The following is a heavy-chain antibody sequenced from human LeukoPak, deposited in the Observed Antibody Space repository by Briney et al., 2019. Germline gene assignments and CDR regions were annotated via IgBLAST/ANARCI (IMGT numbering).Heavy chain of an antibody. Sequence: PSGGSLRLSCAASGFTFSSYAMSWVRQAPGKGLEWVSAISGSGGSTYYADSVKGRFTISRDNSESTLYLQMNSLRVEDTAVYYCAKGGVSDYSNYYSWGQGTLVTVSS. D-gene: IGHD4-11*01. CDR1: GFTFSSYA. CDR3: AKGGVSDYSNYYS. J-gene: IGHJ4*02. CDR2: ISGSGGST. V-gene: IGHV3-23*01.